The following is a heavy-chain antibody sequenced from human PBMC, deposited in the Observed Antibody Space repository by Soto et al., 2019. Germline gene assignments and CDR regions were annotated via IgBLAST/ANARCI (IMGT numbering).Heavy chain of an antibody. CDR2: IQGGGDST. J-gene: IGHJ5*02. CDR1: GFSFRKYA. V-gene: IGHV3-23*01. Sequence: PWGSLRLSCAASGFSFRKYAMSCVRQAPGKGLEWVSAIQGGGDSTYYADSVKGRFTVSRDDSKEALYLQMSGLRVDDTAVYYCANDAVAGNGEWDWFAPWSQGTLITVSS. D-gene: IGHD6-19*01. CDR3: ANDAVAGNGEWDWFAP.